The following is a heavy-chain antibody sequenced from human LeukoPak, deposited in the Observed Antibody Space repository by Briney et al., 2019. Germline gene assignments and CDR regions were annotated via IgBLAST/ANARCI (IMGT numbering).Heavy chain of an antibody. CDR3: AKGGHSVIVAKIDY. CDR2: ISGSGGST. Sequence: GGSLRLSCAASGFTFSSYAMSWVRQAPGKGLEWVSAISGSGGSTYYADSVKGRFTISRDNSRNTLYLQMNSLRAEDAAVYYCAKGGHSVIVAKIDYWGQGTLVTVSS. V-gene: IGHV3-23*01. D-gene: IGHD3-22*01. J-gene: IGHJ4*02. CDR1: GFTFSSYA.